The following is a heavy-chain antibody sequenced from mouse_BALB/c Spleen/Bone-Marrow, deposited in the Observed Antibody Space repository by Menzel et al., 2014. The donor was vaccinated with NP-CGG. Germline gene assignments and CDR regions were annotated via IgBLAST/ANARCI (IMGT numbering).Heavy chain of an antibody. V-gene: IGHV1-18*01. Sequence: EVQLQQSGPELVKPGASVKISCKASGYSFTGYTMNWVKQSHGKNLEWIGLINPYNGGTSYNQKFKGRAALTVDKSSSTAYMELLSPTSEDSAVYYCARSGLYYGNYLYAMDFWGQGTSVTVSS. CDR1: GYSFTGYT. CDR3: ARSGLYYGNYLYAMDF. J-gene: IGHJ4*01. D-gene: IGHD2-1*01. CDR2: INPYNGGT.